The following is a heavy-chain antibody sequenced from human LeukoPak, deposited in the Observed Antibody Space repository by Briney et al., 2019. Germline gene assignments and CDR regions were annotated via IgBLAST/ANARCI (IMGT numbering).Heavy chain of an antibody. Sequence: SQTLSLTYALSRDSVSRNRVAWKWFRPPPSRGVEWLGRPYHTSKWNNDYPESVQSRVGVNPDTSKNQFSLYLNSVTPEDTSVYYCARQSYRRFDPWGQGTLVTVSS. CDR2: PYHTSKWNN. J-gene: IGHJ5*02. CDR3: ARQSYRRFDP. CDR1: RDSVSRNRVA. V-gene: IGHV6-1*01.